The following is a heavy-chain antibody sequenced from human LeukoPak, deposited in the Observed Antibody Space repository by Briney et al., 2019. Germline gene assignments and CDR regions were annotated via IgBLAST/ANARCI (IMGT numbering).Heavy chain of an antibody. Sequence: GGSLRLSCAASGFTFSSYNMKWFRQAPGKGLEWVSSISWRSSDIEYADSVKGRFTISRDNAKKSLYLQMNNLRAEDTAVYYCARVYSSSWYFGYLYIDVWGNGTTVTVSS. V-gene: IGHV3-21*01. CDR1: GFTFSSYN. J-gene: IGHJ6*03. CDR2: ISWRSSDI. D-gene: IGHD6-13*01. CDR3: ARVYSSSWYFGYLYIDV.